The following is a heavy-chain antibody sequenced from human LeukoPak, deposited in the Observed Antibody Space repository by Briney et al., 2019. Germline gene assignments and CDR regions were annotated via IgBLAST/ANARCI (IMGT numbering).Heavy chain of an antibody. CDR3: ARDSNYGNFDH. CDR2: IYYSGST. CDR1: GGSISSSSYY. D-gene: IGHD1-7*01. J-gene: IGHJ4*02. Sequence: SETLSLTCTVSGGSISSSSYYWGWIRQPPGKGLEWIGSIYYSGSTYYNPSLKSRVTISVDTSKNQFSLKLSSVTAADTAVYYCARDSNYGNFDHWGQGTLVTVSS. V-gene: IGHV4-39*07.